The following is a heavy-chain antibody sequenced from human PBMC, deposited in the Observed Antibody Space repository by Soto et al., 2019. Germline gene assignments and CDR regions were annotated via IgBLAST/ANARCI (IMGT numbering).Heavy chain of an antibody. CDR1: GGTFNVYT. V-gene: IGHV1-69*02. CDR3: ALVRWSGETVAI. J-gene: IGHJ3*02. CDR2: IIPMLAIT. Sequence: QVQLVQSGAEVKKPGSSVKVSCKASGGTFNVYTIIWVRQAPGQGLEWMGRIIPMLAITKYARRFQGRVTLSTDTSTTPASMELSSVSSGDTAVYYCALVRWSGETVAIWGQGTVVTVSS. D-gene: IGHD2-15*01.